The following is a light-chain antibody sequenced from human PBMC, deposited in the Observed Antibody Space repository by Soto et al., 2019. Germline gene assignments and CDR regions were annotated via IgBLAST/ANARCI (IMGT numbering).Light chain of an antibody. CDR2: DDN. J-gene: IGLJ3*02. V-gene: IGLV3-21*02. CDR1: YIGTKS. Sequence: SYELTQPPSVSVAPGQTARITCGGNYIGTKSVHWCQQKPGQAPVMVVYDDNDRPSGIPERFSGSSSGNTATLTISRVEAGDEADYYCHLWDNTCDHCVFGRGTKLTVL. CDR3: HLWDNTCDHCV.